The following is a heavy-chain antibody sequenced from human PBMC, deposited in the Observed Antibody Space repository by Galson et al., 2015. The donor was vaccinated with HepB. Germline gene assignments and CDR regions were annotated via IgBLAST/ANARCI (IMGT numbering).Heavy chain of an antibody. CDR2: ITHDGSHI. D-gene: IGHD4/OR15-4a*01. Sequence: SLRLSCAASGFMFGDYSMHWVRQAPGKGLEWVAFITHDGSHIYYLDSVKGRFTISRDNSKNTLYLELSSLRPEDTAFYYCARHFGAALSTNWFDPWGQGTLVTVSS. CDR3: ARHFGAALSTNWFDP. CDR1: GFMFGDYS. V-gene: IGHV3-30-3*01. J-gene: IGHJ5*02.